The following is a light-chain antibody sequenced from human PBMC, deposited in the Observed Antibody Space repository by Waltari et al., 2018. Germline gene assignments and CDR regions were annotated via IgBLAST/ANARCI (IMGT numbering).Light chain of an antibody. CDR3: SSYTSSSTPL. CDR2: AVP. Sequence: QSALTQPASVSGSPGQSITISCTGTSSDVGSYNLVSWYQQHPGKAPRLSIFAVPERPSVVSFRFSCSKSRNTASLTISGLQADDEADYYCSSYTSSSTPLFGGGTRVTVL. J-gene: IGLJ2*01. V-gene: IGLV2-14*02. CDR1: SSDVGSYNL.